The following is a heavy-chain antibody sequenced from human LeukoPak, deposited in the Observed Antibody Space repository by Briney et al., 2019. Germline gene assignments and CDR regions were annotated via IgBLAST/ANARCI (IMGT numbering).Heavy chain of an antibody. V-gene: IGHV3-30*01. CDR3: GGEGRDQLVPWFAP. CDR1: RFPFSTYA. Sequence: PGGSLRLSCAVSRFPFSTYAMHWVRQAPGKGLEWVAVISYDARNKFYADSVKGRVTISKDNSENMLFLQMNSLRPEDTAVYYCGGEGRDQLVPWFAPWAKGTLVTVSS. D-gene: IGHD6-6*01. J-gene: IGHJ5*02. CDR2: ISYDARNK.